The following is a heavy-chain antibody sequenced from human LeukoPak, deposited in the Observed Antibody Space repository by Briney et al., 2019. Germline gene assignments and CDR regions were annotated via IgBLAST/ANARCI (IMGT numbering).Heavy chain of an antibody. V-gene: IGHV1-2*02. D-gene: IGHD6-19*01. CDR3: ARDTSGWYNY. J-gene: IGHJ4*02. CDR1: GYTFTGYY. Sequence: ASVKVSCKASGYTFTGYYIYRVRQAPGQGLEWMGWINPDRGGTYYAQKFQGRVTMTRDTSISAAYMELSRLRSDDTAVYYCARDTSGWYNYWGQGTLVTVSS. CDR2: INPDRGGT.